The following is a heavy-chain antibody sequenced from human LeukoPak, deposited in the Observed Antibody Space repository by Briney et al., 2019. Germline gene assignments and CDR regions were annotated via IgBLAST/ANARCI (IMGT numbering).Heavy chain of an antibody. D-gene: IGHD3-10*01. CDR3: ARLIDYYASGTYWFDP. CDR1: GFTFSRYW. CDR2: INSGGSGT. J-gene: IGHJ5*02. Sequence: PGGSLRLSCAASGFTFSRYWMHWVRQAPGKGLVWVSRINSGGSGTIYADSVRGRFTISRDNAKNTLYLQMDSLKASDTAMYYCARLIDYYASGTYWFDPWGQGTLVIVSS. V-gene: IGHV3-74*01.